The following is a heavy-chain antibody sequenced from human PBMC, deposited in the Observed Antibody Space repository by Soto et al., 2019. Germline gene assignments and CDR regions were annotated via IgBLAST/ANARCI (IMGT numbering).Heavy chain of an antibody. Sequence: QVQLVQSGAEVKKPESSVKVSCKAPGGTFSTYAISWVRQAPGQGLEWMGGIIPMFGTANYTQRFQDRDTITAYKSTNTVYMELSSLRSEDTAVYFCASGIQLWLRRINNGYSGWGQGTLVTVSS. D-gene: IGHD5-18*01. CDR3: ASGIQLWLRRINNGYSG. J-gene: IGHJ4*02. V-gene: IGHV1-69*14. CDR2: IIPMFGTA. CDR1: GGTFSTYA.